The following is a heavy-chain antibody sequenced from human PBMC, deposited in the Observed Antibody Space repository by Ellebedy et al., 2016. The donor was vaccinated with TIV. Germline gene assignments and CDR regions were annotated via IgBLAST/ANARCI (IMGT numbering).Heavy chain of an antibody. CDR3: ARKSGWFGELEGGMDV. V-gene: IGHV5-51*01. D-gene: IGHD3-10*01. CDR2: IYPGDSDT. J-gene: IGHJ6*02. CDR1: GYSFTSYW. Sequence: GESLKISCKGSGYSFTSYWIGCVRQMPGKGLEWMGIIYPGDSDTSYSPSFQGPVTISADKSISTAYLQWSSRKASDTAMYYCARKSGWFGELEGGMDVWGQGTTVTVSS.